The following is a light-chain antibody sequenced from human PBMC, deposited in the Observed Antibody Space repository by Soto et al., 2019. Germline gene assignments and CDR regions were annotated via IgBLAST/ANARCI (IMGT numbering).Light chain of an antibody. V-gene: IGKV3-20*01. CDR1: ESVSGSY. CDR3: QQYENLPRT. J-gene: IGKJ1*01. Sequence: EIVLTQSPGTLSLSPGERSTLSFMSSESVSGSYLAWYQQKPGQAPRLLIYGASSRATGIPDRFSGSGSGTDFTLTISSLQSEDIATYYCQQYENLPRTFGQGTKVDIK. CDR2: GAS.